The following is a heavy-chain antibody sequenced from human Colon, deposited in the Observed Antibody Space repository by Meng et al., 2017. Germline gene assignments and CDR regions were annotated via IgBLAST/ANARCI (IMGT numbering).Heavy chain of an antibody. V-gene: IGHV3-48*03. CDR1: GFVFSDYE. CDR3: ATDLYGVKDFDD. J-gene: IGHJ4*02. D-gene: IGHD3-3*01. Sequence: GESLKISCAASGFVFSDYEFNWVRQAPGKGLEWISYITSRGDIALYADSVKGRFTISRDSAKNSLYLQMNSLRAEDTAVYFCATDLYGVKDFDDWGQGTLVTVS. CDR2: ITSRGDIA.